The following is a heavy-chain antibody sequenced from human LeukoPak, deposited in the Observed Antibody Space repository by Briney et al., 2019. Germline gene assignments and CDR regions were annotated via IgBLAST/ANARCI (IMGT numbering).Heavy chain of an antibody. CDR2: INSAGST. Sequence: GGSLRLSCAASGFTFISYAMSWVRQAPGKGLEWVSAINSAGSTYYGDSVRGRFTISRDNSKNVLHLQMNSLRDEDTALYYCAKDQNTVATAPFDYWGLGTLVTVSS. V-gene: IGHV3-23*01. CDR3: AKDQNTVATAPFDY. J-gene: IGHJ4*02. CDR1: GFTFISYA. D-gene: IGHD4-17*01.